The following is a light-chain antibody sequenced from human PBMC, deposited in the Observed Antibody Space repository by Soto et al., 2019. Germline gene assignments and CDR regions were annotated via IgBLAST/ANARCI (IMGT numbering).Light chain of an antibody. V-gene: IGLV8-61*01. Sequence: QTVVTQEPSFSVSPGRTVTLTCGLSSGSVSTSYYPSWYQQTPGQAPRTIIYSTNTRSSGVPDRFSGSILGNKAALTITGAQADDESDYYCVLYMGSGISVFGGGTQLTVL. CDR3: VLYMGSGISV. CDR1: SGSVSTSYY. CDR2: STN. J-gene: IGLJ2*01.